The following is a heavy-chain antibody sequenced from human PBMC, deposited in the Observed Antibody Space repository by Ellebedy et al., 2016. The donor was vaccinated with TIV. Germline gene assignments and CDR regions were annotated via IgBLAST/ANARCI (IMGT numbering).Heavy chain of an antibody. Sequence: GESLKISCAASGFNFRSYWMGWVRQAPGKGLEWVANIYQDGSQKYYVDSAEGRFTISRDNAKNSLYLEMKSLRVEDTAVYYCARRGSYGDYAVQVNNWFDAWGQGIPVTVSP. CDR1: GFNFRSYW. J-gene: IGHJ5*02. D-gene: IGHD4-17*01. CDR3: ARRGSYGDYAVQVNNWFDA. CDR2: IYQDGSQK. V-gene: IGHV3-7*01.